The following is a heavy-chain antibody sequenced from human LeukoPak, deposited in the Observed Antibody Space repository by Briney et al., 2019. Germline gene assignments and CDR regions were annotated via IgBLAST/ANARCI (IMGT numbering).Heavy chain of an antibody. CDR1: GYTVTSYD. V-gene: IGHV1-8*01. CDR2: MNPSSGNT. CDR3: ARGSSYYYGSGSAFDY. D-gene: IGHD3-10*01. Sequence: ASVKVSCKASGYTVTSYDINWVRQATGQGLEWMGWMNPSSGNTGYAQKFQGRVTMTRNTSISTAYMERSSLRSEDTAVYYCARGSSYYYGSGSAFDYWGQGTLVTVSS. J-gene: IGHJ4*02.